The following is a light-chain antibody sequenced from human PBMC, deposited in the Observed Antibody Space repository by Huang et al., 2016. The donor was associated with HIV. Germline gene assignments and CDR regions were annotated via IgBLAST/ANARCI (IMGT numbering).Light chain of an antibody. J-gene: IGKJ3*01. CDR1: QSIDTF. Sequence: DIQMTQSPSSLSASIGDRVTLTCRASQSIDTFLNWYQSKPGEAPKLLIYAASTLQSGVPSRFSGSGSGTDFILTINSLQPEDFGTYYCQQSSVTAHFTFGPGTKVDIK. CDR2: AAS. CDR3: QQSSVTAHFT. V-gene: IGKV1-39*01.